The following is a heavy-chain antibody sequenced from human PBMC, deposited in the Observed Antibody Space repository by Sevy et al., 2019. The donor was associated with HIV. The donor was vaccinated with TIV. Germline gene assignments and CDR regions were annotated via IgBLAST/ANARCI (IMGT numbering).Heavy chain of an antibody. J-gene: IGHJ4*02. Sequence: GGSLRLSCAASGFTFSKYSMSWVRQPPGKGLEWVSTLSFGCGEINYADSVKGRFTISRDNSKSSVYLQMNNLRPEDTVVYYCAREGCTKPHDYWGQGSRVIVSS. CDR1: GFTFSKYS. D-gene: IGHD2-8*01. CDR2: LSFGCGEI. V-gene: IGHV3-23*01. CDR3: AREGCTKPHDY.